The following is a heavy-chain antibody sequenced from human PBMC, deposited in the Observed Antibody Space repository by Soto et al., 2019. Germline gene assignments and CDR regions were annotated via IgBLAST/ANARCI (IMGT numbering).Heavy chain of an antibody. Sequence: VGSLRLSCETSGFIFDRYWMSWVRQAPGKGLEWVANIEQDGSETYSVDSMKGRFTISRDNAKKTLYLQMNSLRVDDTAVYYCARVGKSHYYDSSGYYLMFDYWGQGALVTVSS. J-gene: IGHJ4*02. CDR2: IEQDGSET. CDR3: ARVGKSHYYDSSGYYLMFDY. V-gene: IGHV3-7*03. CDR1: GFIFDRYW. D-gene: IGHD3-22*01.